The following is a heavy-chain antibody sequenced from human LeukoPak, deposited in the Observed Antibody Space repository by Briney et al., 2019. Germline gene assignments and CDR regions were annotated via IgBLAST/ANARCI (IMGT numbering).Heavy chain of an antibody. Sequence: GGSLRLSCAASGFTFSSYEMNWVRQAPGKGLEWVSYISSSGSTIYYADSVKGRFTISRDNAKNSLYLQMNNLRAGDTAVYYCAKSSRGYYYYMDVWGKGTTVTISS. CDR1: GFTFSSYE. V-gene: IGHV3-48*03. CDR2: ISSSGSTI. J-gene: IGHJ6*03. D-gene: IGHD3-10*01. CDR3: AKSSRGYYYYMDV.